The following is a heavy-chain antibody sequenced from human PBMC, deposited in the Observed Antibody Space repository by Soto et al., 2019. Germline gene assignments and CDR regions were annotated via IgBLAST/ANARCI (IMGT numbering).Heavy chain of an antibody. V-gene: IGHV3-48*02. CDR1: GFTFGSYS. Sequence: EVQLVESGGGLVKPGGSLRLSCVASGFTFGSYSMAWVRQAPGKGPEWVSYIKSSSNDIYYADSVTGRFTISRDNAKNSLYLLMNSLRDDDTAVYYCARVYNDDRSAIFGYWGQGTLVTVSS. CDR2: IKSSSNDI. J-gene: IGHJ4*02. CDR3: ARVYNDDRSAIFGY. D-gene: IGHD3-22*01.